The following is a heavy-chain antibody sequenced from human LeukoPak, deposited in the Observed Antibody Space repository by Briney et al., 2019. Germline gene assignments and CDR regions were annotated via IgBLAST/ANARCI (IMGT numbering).Heavy chain of an antibody. CDR1: GFTFRSYG. Sequence: GGSLRLSCAASGFTFRSYGMHWVRQAQGKGLEWVAVIWSDGSQQHYADSVKGRFTISRDNSKNTLYLQMNSLRVDDTAVYYCARSSDSSDLGYWGQGTLVTVSS. D-gene: IGHD6-25*01. CDR3: ARSSDSSDLGY. V-gene: IGHV3-33*01. CDR2: IWSDGSQQ. J-gene: IGHJ4*02.